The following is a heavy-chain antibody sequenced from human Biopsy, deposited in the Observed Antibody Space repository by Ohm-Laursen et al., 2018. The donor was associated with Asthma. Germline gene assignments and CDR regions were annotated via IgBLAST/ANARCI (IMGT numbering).Heavy chain of an antibody. D-gene: IGHD2-2*01. CDR2: MYYGETT. CDR1: GASITSSAYY. CDR3: ARHDHRWDTYADF. V-gene: IGHV4-39*01. Sequence: SQTLSLTWPVSGASITSSAYYWGWIRQPPGKGLEWIGSMYYGETTYYSPSLKSRVTISVDTSKNQFSLILSSVTAADTAVYYCARHDHRWDTYADFWGQGALVTVSS. J-gene: IGHJ4*02.